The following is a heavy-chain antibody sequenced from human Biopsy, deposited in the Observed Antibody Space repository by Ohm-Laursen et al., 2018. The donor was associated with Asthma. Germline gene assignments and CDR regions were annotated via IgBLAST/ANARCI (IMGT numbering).Heavy chain of an antibody. CDR3: AKERYYDFWSGYPI. CDR2: MSFDGRQT. Sequence: SQRLSCTATGFSFTSYGMHWVRQAPGKRLEWVAVMSFDGRQTYYADSVKGRFTISRDNSKNTLYLQMNSLRAEDPAVYYCAKERYYDFWSGYPIWGQGTMVTVSS. J-gene: IGHJ3*02. CDR1: GFSFTSYG. V-gene: IGHV3-30*18. D-gene: IGHD3-3*01.